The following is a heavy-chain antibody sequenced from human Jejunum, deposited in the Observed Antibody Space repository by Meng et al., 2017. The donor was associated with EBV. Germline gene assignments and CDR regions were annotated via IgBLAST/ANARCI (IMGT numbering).Heavy chain of an antibody. D-gene: IGHD2-21*01. J-gene: IGHJ4*02. Sequence: LQLKESGRGLVKPSVTRLLTRAVCCGSIFSSNWRTWVRQPPGKDLEWIGEIYHSGSTNYNPSLKSRITMSLDKSKNQFSLKLRSVTAADTAVYYCASIHPSIDSWGPGTLVTVSS. CDR2: IYHSGST. CDR3: ASIHPSIDS. CDR1: CGSIFSSNW. V-gene: IGHV4-4*02.